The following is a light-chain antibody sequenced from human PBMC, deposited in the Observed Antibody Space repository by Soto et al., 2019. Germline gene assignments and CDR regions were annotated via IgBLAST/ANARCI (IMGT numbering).Light chain of an antibody. CDR1: QNISNW. V-gene: IGKV1-5*01. Sequence: DIQMTQSPSTLSASVGDRVTITCRASQNISNWLAWYQQRPGRAPNLLIHDASTLESGVPSRFSGSGSVTEFTLTIIILQPDDFATYYCQQYYTLYTCGQGTKLESK. J-gene: IGKJ2*01. CDR2: DAS. CDR3: QQYYTLYT.